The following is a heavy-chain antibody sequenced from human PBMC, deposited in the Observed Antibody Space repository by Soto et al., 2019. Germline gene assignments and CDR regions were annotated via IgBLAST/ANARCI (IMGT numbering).Heavy chain of an antibody. Sequence: QVPLVQSGAEVKKPGASVKVSCKASGYTFTGYYMHWVRQAPGQGLEWMGWINPNSGGTNYAQKFQGWVTMTRDTSISTAYMELSGVRSDDTAVYYCARDHRADDIVTGLYYYYGMDVWGRGTTVTVSS. CDR3: ARDHRADDIVTGLYYYYGMDV. CDR2: INPNSGGT. J-gene: IGHJ6*02. D-gene: IGHD3-9*01. CDR1: GYTFTGYY. V-gene: IGHV1-2*04.